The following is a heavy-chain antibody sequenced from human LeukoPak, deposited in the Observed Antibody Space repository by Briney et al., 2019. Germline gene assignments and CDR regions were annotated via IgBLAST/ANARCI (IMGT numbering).Heavy chain of an antibody. Sequence: SETLSLTCAVYGGSFSGYYWSWIRQPPGKGLEWIGYIYYSGSTNYNPSLKSRVTISVDTSKNQFSLKLSSVTAADTAVYYCARNRFGDMTTAILNWGQGTLVTVSS. V-gene: IGHV4-59*01. CDR3: ARNRFGDMTTAILN. J-gene: IGHJ4*02. CDR2: IYYSGST. CDR1: GGSFSGYY. D-gene: IGHD4-17*01.